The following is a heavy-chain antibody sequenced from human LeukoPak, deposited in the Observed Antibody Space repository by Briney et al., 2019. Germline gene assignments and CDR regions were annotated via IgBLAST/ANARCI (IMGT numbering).Heavy chain of an antibody. D-gene: IGHD6-19*01. CDR2: IWYDASNK. J-gene: IGHJ4*02. V-gene: IGHV3-33*01. CDR3: AREQWLVRGFDY. Sequence: GGSLRLSCAASGFTFSSYGMHWVRQAPGKGLEWVAVIWYDASNKYYADSVQGRFTISRDNSKNTLYLQMNSLRAEDTAVYYCAREQWLVRGFDYWGQGTLVTVSS. CDR1: GFTFSSYG.